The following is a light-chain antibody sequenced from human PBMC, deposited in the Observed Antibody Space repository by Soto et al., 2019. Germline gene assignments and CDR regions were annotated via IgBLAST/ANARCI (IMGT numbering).Light chain of an antibody. Sequence: EIVMTQSPATLSVSPGERVTLSCRASQSVSSTLAWYQQKPGQAPRLLIYGASNRATGIPDRFSGSGSGTDFTLTISRLEPEDFAVYYCQQYGSSPFTFGPGTKVDIK. CDR1: QSVSST. CDR2: GAS. CDR3: QQYGSSPFT. J-gene: IGKJ3*01. V-gene: IGKV3-20*01.